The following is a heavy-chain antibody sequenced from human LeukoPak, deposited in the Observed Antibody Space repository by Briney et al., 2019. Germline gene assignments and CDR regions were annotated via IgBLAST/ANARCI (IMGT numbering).Heavy chain of an antibody. D-gene: IGHD3-22*01. Sequence: GRSLRLSCAASGFTFDDYAMHWVRQAPGKGLEWVSGISWNSGSIGYADSVKGRFTISRDNAKNSLYLQMNGLRAEDTALYYCAKDSGSSGYSDYWGQGTLVTVSS. V-gene: IGHV3-9*01. CDR2: ISWNSGSI. CDR1: GFTFDDYA. J-gene: IGHJ4*02. CDR3: AKDSGSSGYSDY.